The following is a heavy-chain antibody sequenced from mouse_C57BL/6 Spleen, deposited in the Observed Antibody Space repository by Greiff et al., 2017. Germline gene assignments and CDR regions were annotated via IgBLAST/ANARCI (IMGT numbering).Heavy chain of an antibody. J-gene: IGHJ2*01. Sequence: EVQRVESEGGLVQPGSSMKLSCTASGFTFSDYYMAWVRQVPEKGLEWVANINYDGSSTYCLDSLKSRFIISRDNAKNILYLQMSSLKSEDTATYYCARGDYYGSSHYFDYWGQGTTLTVSS. CDR2: INYDGSST. D-gene: IGHD1-1*01. CDR1: GFTFSDYY. CDR3: ARGDYYGSSHYFDY. V-gene: IGHV5-16*01.